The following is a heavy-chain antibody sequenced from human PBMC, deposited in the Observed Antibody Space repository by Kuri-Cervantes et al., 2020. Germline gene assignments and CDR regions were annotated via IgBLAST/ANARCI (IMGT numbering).Heavy chain of an antibody. CDR2: IWYDGSNK. Sequence: GESLKISCAASGFTFSSYGMHWVRRAPGKGLEWVAVIWYDGSNKYYADSVKGRFTISRDNAKNSLYLQMNSLRAEDTAVYYCATSHGGDSDYWGQGTLVTVSS. J-gene: IGHJ4*02. CDR1: GFTFSSYG. V-gene: IGHV3-33*03. D-gene: IGHD3-16*01. CDR3: ATSHGGDSDY.